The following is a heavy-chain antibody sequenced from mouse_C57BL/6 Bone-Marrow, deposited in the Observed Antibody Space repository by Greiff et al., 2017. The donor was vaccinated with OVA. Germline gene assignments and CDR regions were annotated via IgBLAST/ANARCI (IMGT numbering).Heavy chain of an antibody. D-gene: IGHD4-1*01. CDR2: INPSTGGT. Sequence: VQLKQSGPELVKPGASVKISCKASGYSFTGYYMNWVKQSPEKSLEWIGEINPSTGGTTYNQKFKAKATLTVDKSSSTAYMQLKSLTSEDSAVYYCARGNFWAWFAYWGQGTLVTVSA. CDR3: ARGNFWAWFAY. CDR1: GYSFTGYY. V-gene: IGHV1-42*01. J-gene: IGHJ3*01.